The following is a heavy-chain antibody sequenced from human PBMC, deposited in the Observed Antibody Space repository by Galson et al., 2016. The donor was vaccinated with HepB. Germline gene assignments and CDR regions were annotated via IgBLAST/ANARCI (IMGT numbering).Heavy chain of an antibody. CDR2: VSQDGSEK. CDR1: GFTFSRSW. J-gene: IGHJ5*02. V-gene: IGHV3-7*01. D-gene: IGHD4-23*01. CDR3: VRDPYGGNGA. Sequence: SLRLSCAASGFTFSRSWMTWVRQAPGKGLEWVAIVSQDGSEKNYMDSVKGRFTISRDNAKNSIYLQLNSLRVEDTAVYYCVRDPYGGNGAWGQGTLVTVSS.